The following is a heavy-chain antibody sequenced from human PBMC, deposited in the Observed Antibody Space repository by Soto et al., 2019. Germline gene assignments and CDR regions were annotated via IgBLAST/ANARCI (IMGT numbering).Heavy chain of an antibody. CDR3: ARDLMYDLLTGYCWFDY. CDR2: ISYDGSNK. D-gene: IGHD3-9*01. Sequence: GGSLRLSCAASGFTSSSYAMHWVRQAPGKGLEWVAVISYDGSNKYYADSVKGRFAISRDNSKNTLYLQMNSLRAEDTAVYCCARDLMYDLLTGYCWFDYWGQGSLLTVS. J-gene: IGHJ4*02. V-gene: IGHV3-30*09. CDR1: GFTSSSYA.